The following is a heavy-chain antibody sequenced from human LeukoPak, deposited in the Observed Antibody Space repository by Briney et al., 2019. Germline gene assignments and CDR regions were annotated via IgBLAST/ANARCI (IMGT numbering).Heavy chain of an antibody. J-gene: IGHJ4*02. CDR2: IYYSGST. CDR3: ATRFLEWLYEAYFDY. Sequence: PSETLSLTCTVSGGSISSYYWSWIRQPPGKGLEWIGYIYYSGSTNYNPSLKSRVTISVDTSKNQFSLKLSSVTAADTAVYYCATRFLEWLYEAYFDYWSRGTLVTVSS. V-gene: IGHV4-59*12. CDR1: GGSISSYY. D-gene: IGHD3-3*01.